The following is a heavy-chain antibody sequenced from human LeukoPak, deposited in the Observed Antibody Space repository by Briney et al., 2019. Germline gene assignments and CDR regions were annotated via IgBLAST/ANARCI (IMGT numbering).Heavy chain of an antibody. CDR1: GGSISSYY. Sequence: SETLSLTCTVSGGSISSYYWSWIRHPPGKGLEWIGYIYYSGSTNYNPSPKSRLTISVDRSKNQFSLKLSSVTAADTAVYYCARNAEYFQYWGQGTLVTVSS. CDR3: ARNAEYFQY. J-gene: IGHJ1*01. CDR2: IYYSGST. V-gene: IGHV4-59*01.